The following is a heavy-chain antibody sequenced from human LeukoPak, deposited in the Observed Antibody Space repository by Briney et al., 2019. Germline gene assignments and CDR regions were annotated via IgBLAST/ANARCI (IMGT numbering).Heavy chain of an antibody. CDR2: IQYDGNRI. CDR1: GFTYSHNG. D-gene: IGHD1-26*01. CDR3: GKDQSGSSVHAFDH. V-gene: IGHV3-30*02. J-gene: IGHJ5*02. Sequence: PGGSLRLSCVASGFTYSHNGMHWVRQAPGKGLEWVAFIQYDGNRIFYADSVKGRFTISRDNSKNTLYLQMNSLRTDDTAVYYCGKDQSGSSVHAFDHWGQGTVVTVSS.